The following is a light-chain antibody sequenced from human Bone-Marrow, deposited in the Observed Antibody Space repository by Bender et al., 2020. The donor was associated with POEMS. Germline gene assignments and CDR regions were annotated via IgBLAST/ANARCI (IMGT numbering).Light chain of an antibody. Sequence: QSALTQPASVSGSPGQSITISCTGTSSDVGSYDLVSWYQMHPGKAPKLLIYDVSKWPSGVSNRFSGSKSGTSASLAISGLQSEDEADYYCAVWDDSLNGWVFGGGTKLTVL. CDR1: SSDVGSYDL. CDR3: AVWDDSLNGWV. J-gene: IGLJ3*02. V-gene: IGLV2-14*02. CDR2: DVS.